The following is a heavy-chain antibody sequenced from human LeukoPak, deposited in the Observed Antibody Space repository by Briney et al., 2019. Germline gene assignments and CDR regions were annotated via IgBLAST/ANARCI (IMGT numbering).Heavy chain of an antibody. V-gene: IGHV1-8*01. CDR3: ATLTTVVTAYYFDY. J-gene: IGHJ4*02. D-gene: IGHD4-23*01. Sequence: GASVKVSCKASGYTFTSYDINWVRQATGQGLEWMGWMNPNGGNTGYAQKFQGRVTMTRNTSISTAYMELSSLRSEDTAVYYCATLTTVVTAYYFDYWGQGTLVTVSS. CDR1: GYTFTSYD. CDR2: MNPNGGNT.